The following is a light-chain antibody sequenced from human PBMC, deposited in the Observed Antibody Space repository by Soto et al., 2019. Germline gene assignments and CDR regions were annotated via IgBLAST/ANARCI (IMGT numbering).Light chain of an antibody. CDR3: QQSNTFPYT. Sequence: IQLTQSPSSVSASVGDRVTITCRASQRIDTWLAWYQQKPVKAPNLLIYGASNLQSGVPSRFSGSGSGTDFILTISSLQPEDFATYYCQQSNTFPYTFGQGTKLEL. CDR2: GAS. CDR1: QRIDTW. V-gene: IGKV1-12*01. J-gene: IGKJ2*01.